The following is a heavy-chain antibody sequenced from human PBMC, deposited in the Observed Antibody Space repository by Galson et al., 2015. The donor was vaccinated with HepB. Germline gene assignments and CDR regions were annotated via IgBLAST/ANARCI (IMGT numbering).Heavy chain of an antibody. CDR1: GVTFSHYG. Sequence: SLRLSCAASGVTFSHYGFHWVRQAPGQGLEWVTVISYDGRNKYSADSVKGRFTISRDNSKNMVYLQMNSLRAEDTALYYCAKDPYLYSALAGTMAGFDYWGQGTLVTVSS. CDR3: AKDPYLYSALAGTMAGFDY. V-gene: IGHV3-30*18. CDR2: ISYDGRNK. J-gene: IGHJ4*02. D-gene: IGHD6-19*01.